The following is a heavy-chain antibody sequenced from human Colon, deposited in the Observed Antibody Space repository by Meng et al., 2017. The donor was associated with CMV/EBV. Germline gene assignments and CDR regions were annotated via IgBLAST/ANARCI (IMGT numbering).Heavy chain of an antibody. CDR2: ISAHNGMT. CDR3: ARGLQNGFFDY. V-gene: IGHV1-18*04. J-gene: IGHJ4*02. D-gene: IGHD3-16*01. CDR1: GYSFTSFG. Sequence: ASVKVSCKASGYSFTSFGINWVRQAPGQGLEWMGWISAHNGMTTYAQKVQDRVTLTTDTSTSTAYMELRSLRSDDTAVYYCARGLQNGFFDYWGQGTLVTVS.